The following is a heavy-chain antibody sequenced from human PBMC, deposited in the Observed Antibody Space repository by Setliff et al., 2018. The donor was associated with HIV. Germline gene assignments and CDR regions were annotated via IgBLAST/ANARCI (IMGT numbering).Heavy chain of an antibody. CDR1: GASISSNT. J-gene: IGHJ5*02. D-gene: IGHD3-22*01. V-gene: IGHV4-39*01. CDR3: ASRVYYYDSSGYLREEGFDP. CDR2: IYYSGST. Sequence: LSLTCIVSGASISSNTWSWIRQPPGKGLEWIGSIYYSGSTYYNPSLKSRVTISVDTSKNQFSLKLSSVTAADAAVYYCASRVYYYDSSGYLREEGFDPWGQGTLVTVSS.